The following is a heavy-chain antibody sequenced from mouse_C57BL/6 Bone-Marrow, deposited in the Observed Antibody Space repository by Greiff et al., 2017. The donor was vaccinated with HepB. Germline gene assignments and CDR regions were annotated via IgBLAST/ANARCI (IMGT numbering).Heavy chain of an antibody. Sequence: EVQLVESGPGLVKPSQTVFLTCTVTGISITTGNYRWSWIRQFPGNKLEWIGYIYYSGTITYNPSLTSRTTITRDTPKNQFSLEMNSLTAEDTATYYCARETTVVDYYAMDYWGQGTSVTVSS. V-gene: IGHV3-5*01. D-gene: IGHD1-1*01. J-gene: IGHJ4*01. CDR2: IYYSGTI. CDR1: GISITTGNYR. CDR3: ARETTVVDYYAMDY.